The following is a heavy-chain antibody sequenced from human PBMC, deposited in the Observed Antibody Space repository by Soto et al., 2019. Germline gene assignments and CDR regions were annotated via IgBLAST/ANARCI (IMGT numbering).Heavy chain of an antibody. CDR2: INPNSGDT. Sequence: ASVKVSCKASGYTFTGYYMHWVRQAPGQGLEWMGWINPNSGDTNYAQKFQGWVTMTRDTSISTAYMELSRLRSDDTTVYYCARVATPRGYSGYEYFDYWGQGTLVTVSS. V-gene: IGHV1-2*04. CDR1: GYTFTGYY. J-gene: IGHJ4*02. CDR3: ARVATPRGYSGYEYFDY. D-gene: IGHD5-12*01.